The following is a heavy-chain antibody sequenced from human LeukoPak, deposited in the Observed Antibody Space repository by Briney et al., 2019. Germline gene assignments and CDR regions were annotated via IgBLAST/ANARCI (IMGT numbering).Heavy chain of an antibody. V-gene: IGHV3-48*01. CDR1: GFTFSSYS. Sequence: GGSLRLSCAASGFTFSSYSMNWVRQAPGKGLERVSYISSSSSTIYYADSVKGRFTISRDNSKNTLYLQMNSLRAEDTAVYYCVKGSGGSRPYYFDYWGQGTLVTVSS. CDR2: ISSSSSTI. CDR3: VKGSGGSRPYYFDY. J-gene: IGHJ4*02. D-gene: IGHD6-6*01.